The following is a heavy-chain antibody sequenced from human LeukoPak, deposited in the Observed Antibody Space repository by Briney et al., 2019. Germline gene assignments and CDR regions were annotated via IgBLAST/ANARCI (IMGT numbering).Heavy chain of an antibody. Sequence: SQTLSLTCTVSGGSISSGSYYWSWIRQPAGKGLEWIGRIYTSGSTNYNPSLKSRVTISVDTSKNQFSLKLSSVTAADTAVYYCAALAAASHYYYYGMDVWGQGTTVTVSS. CDR1: GGSISSGSYY. CDR2: IYTSGST. J-gene: IGHJ6*02. V-gene: IGHV4-61*02. CDR3: AALAAASHYYYYGMDV. D-gene: IGHD6-13*01.